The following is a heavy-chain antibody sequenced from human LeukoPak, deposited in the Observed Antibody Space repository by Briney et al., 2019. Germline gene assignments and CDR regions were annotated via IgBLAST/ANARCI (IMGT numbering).Heavy chain of an antibody. CDR2: INPNSGGT. CDR1: GYTFTSYD. J-gene: IGHJ4*02. CDR3: ASHSRYCSSTSCYPFDY. Sequence: ASVKVSCKASGYTFTSYDINWVRQATGQGLEWMGWINPNSGGTNYAQKFQGRVTMTRDTSISTAYMGLSRLRSDDTAVYYCASHSRYCSSTSCYPFDYWGQGTLVTVSS. V-gene: IGHV1-2*02. D-gene: IGHD2-2*01.